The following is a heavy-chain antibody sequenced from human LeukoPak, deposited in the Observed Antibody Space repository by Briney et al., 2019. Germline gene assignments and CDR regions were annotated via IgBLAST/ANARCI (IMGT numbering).Heavy chain of an antibody. CDR2: ISGSGGST. V-gene: IGHV3-23*01. CDR1: GFTFSSYA. CDR3: ARFCSGGSCHRDY. Sequence: GGSLRLSCAASGFTFSSYAMSWVRQAPGKGLEWVSAISGSGGSTYYADSVKGRFTISRDNSKNTLYLQMNSLRAEDTAVYYCARFCSGGSCHRDYWGQGTLVTVSS. D-gene: IGHD2-15*01. J-gene: IGHJ4*02.